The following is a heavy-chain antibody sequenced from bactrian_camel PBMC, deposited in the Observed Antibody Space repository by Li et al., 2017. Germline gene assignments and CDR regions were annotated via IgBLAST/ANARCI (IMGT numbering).Heavy chain of an antibody. V-gene: IGHV3S63*01. CDR1: GFFLDDSD. D-gene: IGHD4*01. Sequence: VQLVESGGGSVEAGESLRLSCTASGFFLDDSDMAWYRQAPGTECELVSSITTDGDTYYADSVKGRFTISLNNAKSAVYIELNSLKPEDTAVYYCAADARYSDPDPRARGPRSPSP. CDR2: ITTDGDT. J-gene: IGHJ4*01.